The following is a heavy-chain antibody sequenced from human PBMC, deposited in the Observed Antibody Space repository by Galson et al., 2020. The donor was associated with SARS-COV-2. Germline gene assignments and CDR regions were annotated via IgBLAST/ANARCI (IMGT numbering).Heavy chain of an antibody. Sequence: GESLKNSCAASGFTFNNAWMNWVRQAPGKGLEWVGRIKSKTDGGTTDYAAPVKGRFTISRDDSKNTLYLQMNSLRTEDTAVYYCTTITTHYYDSGGSYRDFDHWGQGSLVTVSS. CDR2: IKSKTDGGTT. CDR3: TTITTHYYDSGGSYRDFDH. CDR1: GFTFNNAW. J-gene: IGHJ4*02. V-gene: IGHV3-15*01. D-gene: IGHD3-22*01.